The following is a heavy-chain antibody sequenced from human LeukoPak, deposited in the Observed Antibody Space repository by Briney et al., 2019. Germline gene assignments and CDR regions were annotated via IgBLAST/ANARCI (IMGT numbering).Heavy chain of an antibody. Sequence: SETLSLTCTVSGGSISSYSWSWIRQPAGKGLEWIGRIYTSGSTKYNPSLTSRVTMSVDTSKNQFSLKLRSVTAADTAVYYCARADHCSGGSCYFDYWGQGTLVTVSS. D-gene: IGHD2-15*01. J-gene: IGHJ4*01. CDR2: IYTSGST. V-gene: IGHV4-4*07. CDR1: GGSISSYS. CDR3: ARADHCSGGSCYFDY.